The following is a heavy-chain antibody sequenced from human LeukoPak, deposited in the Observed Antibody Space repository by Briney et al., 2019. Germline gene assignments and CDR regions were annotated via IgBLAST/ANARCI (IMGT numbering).Heavy chain of an antibody. J-gene: IGHJ4*02. D-gene: IGHD3-22*01. Sequence: GRSLRLSCAASGFTFSSYGMHWVRQAPGKGLEWVAFIRYDGSNKYYADSVKGRFTISRDNSKNTLYLQMNSLRAEDTAVYYCQNTYDSSGYYSGDYWGQGTLVTVSS. CDR1: GFTFSSYG. V-gene: IGHV3-30*02. CDR3: QNTYDSSGYYSGDY. CDR2: IRYDGSNK.